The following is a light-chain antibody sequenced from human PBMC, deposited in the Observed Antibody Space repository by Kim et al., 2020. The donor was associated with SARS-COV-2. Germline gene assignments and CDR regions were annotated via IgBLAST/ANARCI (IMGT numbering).Light chain of an antibody. CDR1: QDISTN. Sequence: ASVGDRITITCRASQDISTNLAWVQQKPGEAPRSLIYLAYKLQSGVPSRFSGSGSGIHFVLTISSLQPEDFGTYYCQQYSEYPRTFGQGTKVEI. V-gene: IGKV1-16*01. J-gene: IGKJ2*01. CDR2: LAY. CDR3: QQYSEYPRT.